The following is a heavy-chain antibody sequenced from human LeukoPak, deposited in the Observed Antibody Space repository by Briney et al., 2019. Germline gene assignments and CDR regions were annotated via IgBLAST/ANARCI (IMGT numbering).Heavy chain of an antibody. J-gene: IGHJ3*02. V-gene: IGHV4-39*07. Sequence: SETLSLTCTVSGDSISSSSYFWGWIRQPPGKGLEWIGNIYYRGTTYSNPSLKSRLTISMDTSKNQFSLKLSSVTAADTAVYYCARVEILYYDFWSDPGGAFDIWGQGTMVTVSS. CDR2: IYYRGTT. D-gene: IGHD3-3*01. CDR1: GDSISSSSYF. CDR3: ARVEILYYDFWSDPGGAFDI.